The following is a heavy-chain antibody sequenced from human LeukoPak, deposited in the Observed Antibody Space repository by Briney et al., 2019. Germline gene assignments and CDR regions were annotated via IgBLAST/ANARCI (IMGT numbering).Heavy chain of an antibody. V-gene: IGHV1-46*01. Sequence: GASVKVSCKASGXXFTSYYMHWVRQAPGQGLEWMGIINPSGGSTSYAQKFQGRVTMTRDTSTSTVYMELSSLRSEDTAVYYCAIAVAGYIDFDYWGQGTLVTVSS. CDR3: AIAVAGYIDFDY. CDR2: INPSGGST. CDR1: GXXFTSYY. J-gene: IGHJ4*02. D-gene: IGHD6-19*01.